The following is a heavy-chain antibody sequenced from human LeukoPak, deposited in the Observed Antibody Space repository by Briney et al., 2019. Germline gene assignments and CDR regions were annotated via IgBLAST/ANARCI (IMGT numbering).Heavy chain of an antibody. CDR2: MNIDGSEK. CDR3: ARDPVEWEQLLDY. V-gene: IGHV3-7*01. Sequence: GGSLRLSCAASGFIFSNYWMGWVRQAPGKRPEWVANMNIDGSEKYYADSVKGRFTISRDNARNSVYLQMNSLRVEDTAVYYCARDPVEWEQLLDYWGQGTLVTVSS. CDR1: GFIFSNYW. D-gene: IGHD1-26*01. J-gene: IGHJ4*02.